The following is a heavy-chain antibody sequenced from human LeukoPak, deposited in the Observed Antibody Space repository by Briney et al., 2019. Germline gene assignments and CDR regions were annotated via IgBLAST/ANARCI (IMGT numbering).Heavy chain of an antibody. J-gene: IGHJ3*02. D-gene: IGHD3-22*01. V-gene: IGHV4-39*01. CDR1: GGSFSGYY. CDR3: ARQYYYDSSGPDDAFDI. Sequence: PSETLSLTCAVYGGSFSGYYWGWIRQPPGKGLEWIGSIYYSGSTYYNPSLKSRVTISVDTSKNQFSLKLSSVTAADTAVYYCARQYYYDSSGPDDAFDIWGQGTMVTVSS. CDR2: IYYSGST.